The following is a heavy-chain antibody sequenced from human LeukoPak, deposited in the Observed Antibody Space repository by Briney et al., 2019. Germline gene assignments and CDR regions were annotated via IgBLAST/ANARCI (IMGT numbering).Heavy chain of an antibody. V-gene: IGHV3-48*02. CDR1: GFSFSTFG. Sequence: GGSLRLSCAASGFSFSTFGMNWVRQAPGQGLEWVSYISSSSSSLYYADSVRGRFTISRDNAKDSLYLQMNSLRDADTAVYYCARESRPLNSFDNSGQGTLVTVPS. CDR3: ARESRPLNSFDN. CDR2: ISSSSSSL. J-gene: IGHJ4*02.